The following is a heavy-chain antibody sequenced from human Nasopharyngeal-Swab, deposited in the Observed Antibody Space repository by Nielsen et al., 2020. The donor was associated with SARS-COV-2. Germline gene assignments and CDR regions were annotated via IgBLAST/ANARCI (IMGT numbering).Heavy chain of an antibody. D-gene: IGHD1-1*01. CDR1: GFTFSDYY. V-gene: IGHV3-11*04. CDR2: ISSSGSTI. Sequence: GESLKISCAASGFTFSDYYMSWIRQAPGKGLEWVSYISSSGSTIYYADSVKGRFTISRDNAKNSLYLQMNSLRDEDTAVYYCARDRGLERPYNWFDPWGQGTLVTVSS. CDR3: ARDRGLERPYNWFDP. J-gene: IGHJ5*02.